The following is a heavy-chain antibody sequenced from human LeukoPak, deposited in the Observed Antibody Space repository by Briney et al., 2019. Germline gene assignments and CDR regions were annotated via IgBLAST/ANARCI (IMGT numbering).Heavy chain of an antibody. CDR2: INPSGGST. D-gene: IGHD5-12*01. V-gene: IGHV1-46*01. CDR3: ARDQSPNIVPTIGLDY. CDR1: GYTFTHYF. Sequence: GASVKVSCKASGYTFTHYFIHWVRQAPGQGLEWMGIINPSGGSTTYSQKFQGRVTMTRDMSTSTVYMELSSLRSEDTAVYYCARDQSPNIVPTIGLDYWGRGTLVTVSS. J-gene: IGHJ4*02.